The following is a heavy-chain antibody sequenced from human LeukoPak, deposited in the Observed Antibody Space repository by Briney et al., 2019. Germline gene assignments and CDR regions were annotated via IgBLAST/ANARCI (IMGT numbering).Heavy chain of an antibody. CDR2: IYQSGNT. J-gene: IGHJ4*02. CDR3: ARATYGSGSYYVVNFDY. Sequence: PSETLSLTCTVSGDSTRNFYWNWIRQSPGKGLEWIGYIYQSGNTNYNPSLKSRLTMSIDTSKNQLSLNLNSVTAADTAVYCCARATYGSGSYYVVNFDYWGQGTLVTVSS. D-gene: IGHD3-10*01. CDR1: GDSTRNFY. V-gene: IGHV4-59*01.